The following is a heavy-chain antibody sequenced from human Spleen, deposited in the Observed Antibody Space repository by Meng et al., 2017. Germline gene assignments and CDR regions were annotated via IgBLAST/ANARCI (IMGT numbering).Heavy chain of an antibody. CDR2: INWDGGRT. Sequence: GESLKISCAASGSTFHDYGMHWVRQAPGKGLEWVSLINWDGGRTYYADSVKGRFTISRDNREKSLYLQMNSLRSDDTALYYCVKARDYDVLTAPFDYWGQGTLVTVSS. D-gene: IGHD3-9*01. J-gene: IGHJ4*02. V-gene: IGHV3-43D*03. CDR3: VKARDYDVLTAPFDY. CDR1: GSTFHDYG.